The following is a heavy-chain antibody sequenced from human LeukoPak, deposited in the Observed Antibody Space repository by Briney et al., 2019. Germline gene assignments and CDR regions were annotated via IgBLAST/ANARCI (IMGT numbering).Heavy chain of an antibody. CDR1: GYTLTELS. V-gene: IGHV1-24*01. D-gene: IGHD3-10*01. CDR3: ATDQRGAGLGFRYGSGSYNGMDV. Sequence: ASVKVSCKVSGYTLTELSMHWVRQAPGKGLEWMGGSDPEDGETLYAQKFQGRVSMTEDTSPDTAYMELSSLRSEDTAVYYCATDQRGAGLGFRYGSGSYNGMDVWGQGTTVTVSS. CDR2: SDPEDGET. J-gene: IGHJ6*02.